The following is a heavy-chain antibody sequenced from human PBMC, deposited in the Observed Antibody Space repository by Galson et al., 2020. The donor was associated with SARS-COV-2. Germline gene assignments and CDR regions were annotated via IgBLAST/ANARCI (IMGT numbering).Heavy chain of an antibody. CDR2: ISWAGGST. V-gene: IGHV3-43*01. Sequence: GGSLRLSCAASGFTFDDYTMHWVRQAPGKGLEWVSLISWAGGSTYYADSVKGRFTISRDNSKNSLYLQMNSLRTEDTALYYCAKGPSSELRYFDWLLVFDYWGQGTLVTVSS. D-gene: IGHD3-9*01. J-gene: IGHJ4*02. CDR1: GFTFDDYT. CDR3: AKGPSSELRYFDWLLVFDY.